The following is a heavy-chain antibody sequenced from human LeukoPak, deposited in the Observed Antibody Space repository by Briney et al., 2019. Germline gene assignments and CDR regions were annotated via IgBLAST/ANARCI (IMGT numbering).Heavy chain of an antibody. J-gene: IGHJ4*02. D-gene: IGHD4-23*01. V-gene: IGHV1-69*05. CDR1: GGTFSSYA. CDR3: ARGDYGGNPDY. CDR2: IIPIFGTA. Sequence: ASVKVPCKASGGTFSSYAISWVRQAPGQGLEWMGRIIPIFGTANYAQKFQGRVTITTDESTSTAYMELSSLRSEDTAVYYCARGDYGGNPDYWGQGTLVTVSS.